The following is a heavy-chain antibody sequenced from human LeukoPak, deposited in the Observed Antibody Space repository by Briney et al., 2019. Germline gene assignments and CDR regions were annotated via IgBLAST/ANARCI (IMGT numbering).Heavy chain of an antibody. V-gene: IGHV3-33*01. CDR1: VFTSSSYG. CDR2: IWYDGSNK. J-gene: IGHJ4*02. D-gene: IGHD4-17*01. Sequence: PGGALRHSSVPPVFTSSSYGRYWVPPAPARGGGGGAVIWYDGSNKYYADFVKGRFTISRDNSKNTLYLQMNSMRAEDTAVYYCARDREDGDTTVVDYWGQGTLVTVSS. CDR3: ARDREDGDTTVVDY.